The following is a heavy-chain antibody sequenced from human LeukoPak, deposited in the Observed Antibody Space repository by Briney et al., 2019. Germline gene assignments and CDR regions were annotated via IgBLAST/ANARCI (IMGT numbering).Heavy chain of an antibody. J-gene: IGHJ6*02. CDR2: ISAYNGNT. D-gene: IGHD4-11*01. CDR3: ARGPDYSNYKWLPKVYYYGMDV. V-gene: IGHV1-18*01. Sequence: ASVKVSCKASGYTFTSYGISWVRQAPGQGLEWMGWISAYNGNTNYAQKLQGRVTMTTDTSTSTAYMELRSLRSDDTAVYYCARGPDYSNYKWLPKVYYYGMDVWGQGTTVTVSS. CDR1: GYTFTSYG.